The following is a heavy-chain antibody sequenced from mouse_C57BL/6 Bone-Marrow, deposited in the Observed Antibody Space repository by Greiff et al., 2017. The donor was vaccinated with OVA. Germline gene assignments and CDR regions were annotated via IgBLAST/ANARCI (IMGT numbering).Heavy chain of an antibody. CDR3: ARGDDGYYADYFDY. CDR2: IYPGNGDT. CDR1: GYTFTSYN. J-gene: IGHJ2*01. Sequence: SGAELVRPGASVKMSCKASGYTFTSYNMHWVKQTPRQGLEWIGAIYPGNGDTSYNQKFKGKATLTVDKSSSTAYMQLSSLTSEDSAVYFCARGDDGYYADYFDYWGQGTTLTVSS. V-gene: IGHV1-12*01. D-gene: IGHD2-3*01.